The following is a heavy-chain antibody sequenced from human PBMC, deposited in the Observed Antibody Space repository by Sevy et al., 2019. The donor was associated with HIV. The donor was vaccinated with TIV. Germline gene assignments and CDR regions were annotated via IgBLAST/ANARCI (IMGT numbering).Heavy chain of an antibody. CDR3: STHGRSTTVNLHGDDY. V-gene: IGHV3-15*01. Sequence: GGSLRLSCAASGFTFSNAWMSWVRQAPGKGLEWVGRIKSKTDGGTTDYAAPVKGRFTISRADSKNTLYLQMNSLKTEDTAVYYCSTHGRSTTVNLHGDDYWGQGTLVTVSS. CDR2: IKSKTDGGTT. J-gene: IGHJ4*02. CDR1: GFTFSNAW. D-gene: IGHD4-17*01.